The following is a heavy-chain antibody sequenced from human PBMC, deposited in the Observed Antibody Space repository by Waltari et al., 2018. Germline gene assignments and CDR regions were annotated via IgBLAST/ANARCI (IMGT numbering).Heavy chain of an antibody. CDR1: GFDFRGYV. CDR2: IWYDGRYE. Sequence: VQPGRPLRLSCAASGFDFRGYVMHWVRQAPGKGLEWVAVIWYDGRYEYYADSVKGRFTISRDNSKDTLYLQMNSLRAEDTAVYYCARDFASTYFFDYWGQGTLVTVSS. CDR3: ARDFASTYFFDY. V-gene: IGHV3-33*01. J-gene: IGHJ4*02.